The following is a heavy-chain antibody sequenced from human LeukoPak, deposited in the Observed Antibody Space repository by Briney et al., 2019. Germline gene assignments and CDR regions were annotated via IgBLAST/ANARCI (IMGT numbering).Heavy chain of an antibody. CDR2: ITPILGIA. J-gene: IGHJ5*02. Sequence: SVKVSCKAPGGTFSSYAISWVRQAPGQGLEWMGRITPILGIANYAQKFQGRVTITADKSTSTAYMELSSLRSEDTAVYYCARAPFSGRGTFDPWGQGTLVTVSS. CDR3: ARAPFSGRGTFDP. CDR1: GGTFSSYA. D-gene: IGHD5-12*01. V-gene: IGHV1-69*04.